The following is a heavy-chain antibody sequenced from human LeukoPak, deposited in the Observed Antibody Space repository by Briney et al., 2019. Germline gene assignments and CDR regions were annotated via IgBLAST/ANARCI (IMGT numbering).Heavy chain of an antibody. D-gene: IGHD6-6*01. CDR3: ARAVYPHSHFDY. CDR2: INPNSGGT. V-gene: IGHV1-2*06. CDR1: GYTFTSYY. J-gene: IGHJ4*02. Sequence: ASVKVSCKASGYTFTSYYMHWVRQAPGQGLEGRGRINPNSGGTNYAQKFQGRVTMTRDTAISTAYMEMRRLRSDDTAVYYCARAVYPHSHFDYWGQGTLVTVSS.